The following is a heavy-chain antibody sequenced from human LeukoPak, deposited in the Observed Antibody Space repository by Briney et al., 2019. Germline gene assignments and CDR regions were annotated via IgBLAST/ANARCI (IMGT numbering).Heavy chain of an antibody. D-gene: IGHD6-13*01. CDR3: ARKAVSSSWYPYFDY. V-gene: IGHV3-48*04. CDR1: GFTFSSYN. CDR2: ISSSGTTI. Sequence: GGSLRLSCAVSGFTFSSYNMNWVRQAPGKGLEWASYISSSGTTIYYADSVKGRFTISRDNAKNSVFLQMNSLRAEDTAVYYCARKAVSSSWYPYFDYWGQGTLVTVSS. J-gene: IGHJ4*02.